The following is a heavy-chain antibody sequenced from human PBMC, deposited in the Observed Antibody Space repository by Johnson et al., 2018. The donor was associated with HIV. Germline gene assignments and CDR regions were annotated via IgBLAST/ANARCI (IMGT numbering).Heavy chain of an antibody. Sequence: LVESGGGLVKPGGSLRLSCAASGFTFSDYYMSWIRQAPGKGLEWVSYISSSGSTIYYADSVKGRFTISRDNSKNTLYLQMNSLRVDDTAVYYCAKGPAAVFGLVADIWGQGTMVTVSS. CDR1: GFTFSDYY. J-gene: IGHJ3*02. D-gene: IGHD3/OR15-3a*01. CDR2: ISSSGSTI. V-gene: IGHV3-11*01. CDR3: AKGPAAVFGLVADI.